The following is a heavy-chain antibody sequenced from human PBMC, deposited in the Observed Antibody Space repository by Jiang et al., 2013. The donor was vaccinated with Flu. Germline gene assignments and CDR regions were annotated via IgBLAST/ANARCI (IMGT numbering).Heavy chain of an antibody. D-gene: IGHD3-22*01. CDR3: ASLRAANYYDSSGYGY. CDR2: IDPSDSYT. V-gene: IGHV5-10-1*01. J-gene: IGHJ4*02. CDR1: GYSFTSYW. Sequence: GAEVKKPGESLRISCKGSGYSFTSYWISWVRQMPGKGLEWMGRIDPSDSYTNYSPSFQGHVTISADKSISTAYLQWSSLKASDTAMYYCASLRAANYYDSSGYGYWGQGTLVTVSS.